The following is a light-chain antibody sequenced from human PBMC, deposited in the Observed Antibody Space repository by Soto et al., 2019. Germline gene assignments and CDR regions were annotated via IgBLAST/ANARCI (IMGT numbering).Light chain of an antibody. J-gene: IGKJ5*01. Sequence: EVVSTQSPATLSLSPGDRATLSCRASQSVMNYLAWFQQKPGQAPRLLIYDASNRATGIPARFSGSGSGTDFTLTISSLEPEDFAVYYCQQRYNWPPITFGQGTRLEIK. V-gene: IGKV3-11*01. CDR2: DAS. CDR3: QQRYNWPPIT. CDR1: QSVMNY.